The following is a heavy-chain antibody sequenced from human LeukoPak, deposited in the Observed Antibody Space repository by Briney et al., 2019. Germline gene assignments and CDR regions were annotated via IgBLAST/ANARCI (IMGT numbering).Heavy chain of an antibody. CDR1: GFTFDDYA. V-gene: IGHV3-9*01. CDR2: ISWNSGSI. Sequence: GGSLRLSCAASGFTFDDYAMHWVRQAPGKGLEWVSGISWNSGSIGYADSVKGRFTISRDNAKNSLYLQMNSLRAEDTALYYCAKDIFQYYYDSSGYYSDAFDIWGQGAMVTVSS. J-gene: IGHJ3*02. D-gene: IGHD3-22*01. CDR3: AKDIFQYYYDSSGYYSDAFDI.